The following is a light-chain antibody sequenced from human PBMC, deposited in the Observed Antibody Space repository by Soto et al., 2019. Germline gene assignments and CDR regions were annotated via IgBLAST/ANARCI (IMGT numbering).Light chain of an antibody. V-gene: IGKV3-11*01. J-gene: IGKJ2*01. Sequence: EIVLTQSPATLSLSPGERATLSCRASQSVSSYLAWYQHKPGQPPRLLIYGASNRATGIPARFSGSGSGTDFTLTISSLEPEDFAVYYCQQRGSWRTFCQGTKLEIK. CDR2: GAS. CDR1: QSVSSY. CDR3: QQRGSWRT.